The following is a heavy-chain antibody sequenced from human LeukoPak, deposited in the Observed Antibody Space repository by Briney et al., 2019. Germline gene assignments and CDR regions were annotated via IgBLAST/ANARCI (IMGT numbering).Heavy chain of an antibody. D-gene: IGHD3-10*01. CDR3: ARDVARSGDLFGWFDP. CDR2: VYYSGTT. J-gene: IGHJ5*02. V-gene: IGHV4-59*11. Sequence: SETLTLTCTASGGSMRRRYWSWIRQPPGKGLEWIAYVYYSGTTNSNPSLKSRVTISVDTSKSQFSLNLRSVTAADTAVYYCARDVARSGDLFGWFDPWGQGTLVIVSS. CDR1: GGSMRRRY.